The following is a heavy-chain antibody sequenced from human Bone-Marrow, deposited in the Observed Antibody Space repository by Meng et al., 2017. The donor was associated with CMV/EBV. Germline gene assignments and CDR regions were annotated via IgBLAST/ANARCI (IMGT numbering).Heavy chain of an antibody. J-gene: IGHJ6*02. CDR2: IIPIHEIA. Sequence: SVKVSCKASGGTFSSYSISWVRQAPGQGLEWMGRIIPIHEIANYAQKFQGRVTISADKSTNTSYMELSRLRSEDTAVYYCARDSAYYGMDVWGQGNTVNVSS. CDR1: GGTFSSYS. V-gene: IGHV1-69*04. CDR3: ARDSAYYGMDV.